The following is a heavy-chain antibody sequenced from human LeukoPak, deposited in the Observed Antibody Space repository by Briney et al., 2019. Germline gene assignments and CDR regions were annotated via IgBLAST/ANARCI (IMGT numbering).Heavy chain of an antibody. J-gene: IGHJ5*02. CDR3: ARDSTVFGVVAQRNWFDP. CDR2: ISSSSSTI. D-gene: IGHD3-3*01. V-gene: IGHV3-48*01. Sequence: PGGSLRLSCAASGFTFSYYSMNWVRQAPGKGLEWVSYISSSSSTIYYADSVKGRFTISRDNAKNSLYLQMNSLRAEATAVYYCARDSTVFGVVAQRNWFDPRGQGTLVTVSS. CDR1: GFTFSYYS.